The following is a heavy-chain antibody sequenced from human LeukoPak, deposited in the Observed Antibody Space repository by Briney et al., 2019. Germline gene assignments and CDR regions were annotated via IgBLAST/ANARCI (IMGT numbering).Heavy chain of an antibody. CDR2: IYYSGIT. J-gene: IGHJ5*02. Sequence: SQTLSLTCSVSGGSISRSDYYWSWIRQPPGKGLEWIGYIYYSGITYYNPSLKSRVTISVDTSKNQFSLKLSSVTAADTAVYYCASSYIVVVPAASWFDPWGQGTLVTVSS. D-gene: IGHD2-2*01. CDR1: GGSISRSDYY. V-gene: IGHV4-30-4*01. CDR3: ASSYIVVVPAASWFDP.